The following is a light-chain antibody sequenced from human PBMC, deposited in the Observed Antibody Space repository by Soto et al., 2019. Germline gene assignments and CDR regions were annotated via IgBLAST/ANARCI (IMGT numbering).Light chain of an antibody. CDR3: QQSYSTLRT. Sequence: DIRMTQSPSSLSASVGDRVTITCRASQSISRYLNWYQQKPGEAPRLLIYGASSLQSGVPSRFSGSGSGKDFTLTISSLQPEDFAIYYCQQSYSTLRTFGQGTKVEIK. J-gene: IGKJ1*01. V-gene: IGKV1-39*01. CDR2: GAS. CDR1: QSISRY.